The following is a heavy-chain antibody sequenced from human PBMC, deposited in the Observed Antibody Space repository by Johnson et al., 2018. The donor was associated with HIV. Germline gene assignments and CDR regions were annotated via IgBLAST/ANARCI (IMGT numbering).Heavy chain of an antibody. Sequence: VESGGGLVQPGGSLRLSCAASGFTVSSNYMSWVRQAPGKGLEWVSVIYSGGDTYYSDSVMGRFTISRDTSKNTLYLQMNSLRGDDTAVYYCTRVSSTSWALDIWGQGTLVTVSS. CDR3: TRVSSTSWALDI. V-gene: IGHV3-66*01. CDR2: IYSGGDT. CDR1: GFTVSSNY. J-gene: IGHJ3*02. D-gene: IGHD2-15*01.